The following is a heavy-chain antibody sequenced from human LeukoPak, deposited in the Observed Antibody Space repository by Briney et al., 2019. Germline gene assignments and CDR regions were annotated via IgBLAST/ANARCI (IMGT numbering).Heavy chain of an antibody. Sequence: PGGSLRLSCAASGFTFSSYEMNWVRQAPGKGLEWVSYISSSGSTIYYADSVKGRFTISRDNAKNSLYLQMNSLRAEDTAVCYCARDCGGGSCYGPYDAFDIWGQGTMVTVSS. J-gene: IGHJ3*02. CDR1: GFTFSSYE. CDR2: ISSSGSTI. CDR3: ARDCGGGSCYGPYDAFDI. V-gene: IGHV3-48*03. D-gene: IGHD2-15*01.